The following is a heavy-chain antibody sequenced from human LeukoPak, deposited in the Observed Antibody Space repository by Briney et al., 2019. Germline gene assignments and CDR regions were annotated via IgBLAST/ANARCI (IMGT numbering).Heavy chain of an antibody. CDR2: ISNGGST. CDR1: GGSISSDY. J-gene: IGHJ4*02. CDR3: ARYYNRGWYGFDY. D-gene: IGHD6-19*01. V-gene: IGHV4-59*01. Sequence: KSSETLSLTCTVSGGSISSDYWTWIRQPPGKGLEWIGYISNGGSTNYDPSHLSRVTISVDMFKNQVSLKLNSVTAADTAVYYCARYYNRGWYGFDYWGQGALVTVSS.